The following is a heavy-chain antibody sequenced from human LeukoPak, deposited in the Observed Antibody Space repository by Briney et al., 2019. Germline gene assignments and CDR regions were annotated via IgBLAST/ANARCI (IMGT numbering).Heavy chain of an antibody. Sequence: SETLSLTCTVSGGSFSSYYWGWIRQPPGKGLEWIGSIYYSGSTYYNPSLKSRVTISVDTSKNQFSLKLSSVTAADTAVYYCARSKVYYYGSGSYYTLWGQGTLVTVSS. CDR3: ARSKVYYYGSGSYYTL. CDR1: GGSFSSYY. D-gene: IGHD3-10*01. CDR2: IYYSGST. V-gene: IGHV4-39*07. J-gene: IGHJ4*02.